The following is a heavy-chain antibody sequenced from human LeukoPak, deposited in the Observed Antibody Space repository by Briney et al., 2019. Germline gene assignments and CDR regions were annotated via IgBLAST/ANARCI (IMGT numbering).Heavy chain of an antibody. CDR3: ARGGITIFGVADYYYYYGMDV. Sequence: PSETLSLTCAVYGGSFSGYYWSWIRQPAGKGLEWIGRIYTSGSTNYNPSLKSRVTMSVDTSKNQFSLKLSSVTAADTAVYYCARGGITIFGVADYYYYYGMDVWGQGTTVTVSS. J-gene: IGHJ6*02. V-gene: IGHV4-59*10. D-gene: IGHD3-3*01. CDR2: IYTSGST. CDR1: GGSFSGYY.